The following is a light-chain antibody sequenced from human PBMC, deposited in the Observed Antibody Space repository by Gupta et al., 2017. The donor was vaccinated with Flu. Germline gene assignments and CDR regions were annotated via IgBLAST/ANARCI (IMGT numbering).Light chain of an antibody. CDR1: SSDVGRSDA. Sequence: SALTQPASVSGSHGQPITISCTGSSSDVGRSDAVSWYQQLPGTAPKLLIYDGSSRPSGVAGRFSGSKSGTTASLTISGLQADDETDYYCSSYTSISTFYVFGTGTKVTVL. V-gene: IGLV2-14*03. J-gene: IGLJ1*01. CDR3: SSYTSISTFYV. CDR2: DGS.